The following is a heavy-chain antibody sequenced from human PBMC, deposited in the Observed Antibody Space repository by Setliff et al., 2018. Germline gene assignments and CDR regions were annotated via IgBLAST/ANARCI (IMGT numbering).Heavy chain of an antibody. D-gene: IGHD2-15*01. CDR2: IIPIFGTA. V-gene: IGHV1-69*13. Sequence: SVKVSCKASGGTFSSYAISWVRQAPGQGLEWMGGIIPIFGTANYAQKFQGRVTITADESTSTAYMELSSLRADETAVYYCARAPHGWSAYYYYYYMDVWGKGTTVTVS. CDR3: ARAPHGWSAYYYYYYMDV. CDR1: GGTFSSYA. J-gene: IGHJ6*03.